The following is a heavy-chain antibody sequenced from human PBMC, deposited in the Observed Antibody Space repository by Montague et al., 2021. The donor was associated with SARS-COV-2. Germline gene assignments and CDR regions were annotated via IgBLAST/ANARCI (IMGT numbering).Heavy chain of an antibody. D-gene: IGHD3-9*01. J-gene: IGHJ3*02. Sequence: PALVKPTQTLTLTCTLSGFSLSTSGMRASWIRQPPGKALEWLARIDWDDDKFYSTSLKTRLTISKDTSKNQVVPTMTNMDPVDTATYYCARSYYDILTNYYDAFDIWGQGTMVTVPS. V-gene: IGHV2-70*04. CDR3: ARSYYDILTNYYDAFDI. CDR2: IDWDDDK. CDR1: GFSLSTSGMR.